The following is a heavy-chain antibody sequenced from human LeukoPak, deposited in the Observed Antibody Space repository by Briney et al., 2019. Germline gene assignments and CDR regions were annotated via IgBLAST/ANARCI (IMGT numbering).Heavy chain of an antibody. V-gene: IGHV1-18*01. CDR1: GYTFTSYG. CDR3: ARDRTLYTSISGSYGY. Sequence: GASVKVSCKASGYTFTSYGISWVRQAPGQGLEWMGWISAYNGNTNYAQKLQGRVTMTTDTSTSTAYMELRSLRSDDTAVYYCARDRTLYTSISGSYGYWGQGTLVTVSS. D-gene: IGHD3-10*01. J-gene: IGHJ4*02. CDR2: ISAYNGNT.